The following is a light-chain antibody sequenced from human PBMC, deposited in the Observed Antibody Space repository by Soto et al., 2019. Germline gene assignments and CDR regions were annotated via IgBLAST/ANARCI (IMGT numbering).Light chain of an antibody. CDR3: QSFDSSLRGWV. CDR1: SSDIGAGHD. CDR2: GNT. J-gene: IGLJ3*02. V-gene: IGLV1-40*01. Sequence: QSVLTQPPSVSGAPGQRVTISCAGSSSDIGAGHDVHWYQQLPGTAPKLLIYGNTNRPSGVPDRFSGSKSGASASLAITGLQADDEADYHCQSFDSSLRGWVFGGGTKLTVL.